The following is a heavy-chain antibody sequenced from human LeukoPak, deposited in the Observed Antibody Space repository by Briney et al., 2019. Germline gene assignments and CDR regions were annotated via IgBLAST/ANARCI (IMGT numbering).Heavy chain of an antibody. CDR3: ARGRWKTGMDSPYYFDY. CDR1: GGSISGNY. V-gene: IGHV4-59*12. Sequence: PSETLSLICIVSGGSISGNYWSWIRQPPGKGLEWIGYIHYSGSTNYNPSLKSRVTMSVDTSKNQFSLKLTSVTAADTAVYYCARGRWKTGMDSPYYFDYWGQGTLVTVSS. D-gene: IGHD2-2*03. J-gene: IGHJ4*02. CDR2: IHYSGST.